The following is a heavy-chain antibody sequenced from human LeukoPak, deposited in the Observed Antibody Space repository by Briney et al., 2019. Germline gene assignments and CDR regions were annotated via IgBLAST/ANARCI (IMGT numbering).Heavy chain of an antibody. CDR2: INPNSGGT. CDR1: GYTFTGYY. D-gene: IGHD3-10*01. V-gene: IGHV1-2*02. Sequence: ASLSVSCKASGYTFTGYYMHWVRQAPGQGLEWMGWINPNSGGTNYAQKFQGRVTMTSDTSISTAYMELSRLGADDTAVYYWERVDWGGSYAFDIWGQGTMLTVSS. CDR3: ERVDWGGSYAFDI. J-gene: IGHJ3*02.